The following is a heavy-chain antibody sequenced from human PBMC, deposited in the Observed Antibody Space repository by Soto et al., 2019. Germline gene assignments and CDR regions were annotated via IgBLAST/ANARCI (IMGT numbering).Heavy chain of an antibody. D-gene: IGHD4-17*01. J-gene: IGHJ3*02. CDR1: GGTFSSYA. V-gene: IGHV1-69*13. CDR3: ARVGARAPDYGDYEGSAFDI. Sequence: SVKVSCKASGGTFSSYAISWVRQAPGQGLEWMGGIIPIFGTANYAQKFQGRVTITADESTSTAYMELSSLRSEDTAEYYCARVGARAPDYGDYEGSAFDIWGQGTMVTVSS. CDR2: IIPIFGTA.